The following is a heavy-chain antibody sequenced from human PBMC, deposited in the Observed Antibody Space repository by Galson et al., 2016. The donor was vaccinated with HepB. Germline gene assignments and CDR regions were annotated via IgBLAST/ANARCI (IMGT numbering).Heavy chain of an antibody. D-gene: IGHD2-8*02. CDR2: TYYRSKWYY. CDR1: GDSVSSIDAA. J-gene: IGHJ4*02. CDR3: ARDRATWDGQNTGSFDY. Sequence: CAISGDSVSSIDAAWNWIRQSPVRGLEWLGRTYYRSKWYYDYAVSVKSRMTINPDTSKNQMSLQLNSVTPEDTAVYYCARDRATWDGQNTGSFDYWGQGTRVTVSS. V-gene: IGHV6-1*01.